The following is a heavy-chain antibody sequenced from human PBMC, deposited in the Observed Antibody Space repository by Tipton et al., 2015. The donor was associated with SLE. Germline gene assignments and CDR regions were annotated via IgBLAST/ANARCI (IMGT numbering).Heavy chain of an antibody. Sequence: LGLSCAVYGGSFSDLYWTWIRQPPGKGLEWIGEINHSGGAKYNPSLKSRVTISVDTSKKQFSLTLRSLTAADTALYYRARAGFSSGWYVDYWGQGTLVTVSS. CDR3: ARAGFSSGWYVDY. J-gene: IGHJ4*02. V-gene: IGHV4-34*01. CDR1: GGSFSDLY. CDR2: INHSGGA. D-gene: IGHD6-13*01.